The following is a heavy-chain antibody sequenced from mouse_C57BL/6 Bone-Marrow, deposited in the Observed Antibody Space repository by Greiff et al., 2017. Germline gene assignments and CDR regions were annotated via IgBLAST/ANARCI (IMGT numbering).Heavy chain of an antibody. J-gene: IGHJ2*01. CDR1: GFTFTDYY. D-gene: IGHD2-4*01. Sequence: EVKVEESGGGLVQPGGSLSLSCAASGFTFTDYYMSWVRQPPGKALEWLGFIRNKANGYTTEYSASVKGRFTISRDNSQSILYLQMNALRAEDSATYYCARYWSPQSYYDYDEGCYFDYWGQGTTLTVSS. CDR3: ARYWSPQSYYDYDEGCYFDY. CDR2: IRNKANGYTT. V-gene: IGHV7-3*01.